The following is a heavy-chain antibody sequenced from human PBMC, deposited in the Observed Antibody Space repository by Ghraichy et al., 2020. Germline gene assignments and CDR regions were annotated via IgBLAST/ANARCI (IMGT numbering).Heavy chain of an antibody. CDR2: INPNSGGT. CDR3: ARNLVVAATPALTYYYYYGMDV. Sequence: ASVKVFCKASGYTFTGYYMHWVRQAPGQGLEWMGWINPNSGGTNYAQKFQGRVTMTRDTSISTSYMELSRLRSDDTAVYYCARNLVVAATPALTYYYYYGMDVWGQGTTVTVSS. CDR1: GYTFTGYY. D-gene: IGHD2-15*01. V-gene: IGHV1-2*02. J-gene: IGHJ6*02.